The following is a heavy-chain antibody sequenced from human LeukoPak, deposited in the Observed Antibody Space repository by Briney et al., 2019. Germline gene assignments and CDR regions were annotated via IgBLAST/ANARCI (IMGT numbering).Heavy chain of an antibody. CDR3: ARQHSSGYYRDPFDY. V-gene: IGHV4-59*08. CDR1: GDSISGFY. J-gene: IGHJ4*02. D-gene: IGHD3-22*01. Sequence: PSETLSLTCAVSGDSISGFYWSWIRQPPGKGLEGIGYIYYSGSTNYKPSLKSRVTISVDTSKNQFSLKLSSVTAADTAVYYCARQHSSGYYRDPFDYWGQGTLVTVSS. CDR2: IYYSGST.